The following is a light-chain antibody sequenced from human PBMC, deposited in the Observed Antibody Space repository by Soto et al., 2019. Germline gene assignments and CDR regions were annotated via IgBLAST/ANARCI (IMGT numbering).Light chain of an antibody. V-gene: IGKV1-12*01. CDR2: GAS. CDR1: QDIRTW. CDR3: QHATTFPIT. Sequence: QMTQSPSSVSAYVVDRVTITCRASQDIRTWLAWYQQKPGKAPKILIYGASTLQSGVPSRFSGSGSGTYFTLTISSLQPEDSATYYCQHATTFPITFGQGTRLEIK. J-gene: IGKJ5*01.